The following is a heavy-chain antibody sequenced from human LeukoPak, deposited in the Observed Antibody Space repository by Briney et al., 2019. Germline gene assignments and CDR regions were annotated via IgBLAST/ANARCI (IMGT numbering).Heavy chain of an antibody. CDR3: ARDLRGMYYGSGFGFGY. D-gene: IGHD3-10*01. Sequence: RASVKVSFKASGYTFTGYYMHWVRQAPGQGLEWMGWINPNSGGTNYAQKFQGRVTMTRDTSISTAYMELSRLRSDDTAVYYCARDLRGMYYGSGFGFGYWGQGTLVTVSS. CDR1: GYTFTGYY. V-gene: IGHV1-2*02. CDR2: INPNSGGT. J-gene: IGHJ4*02.